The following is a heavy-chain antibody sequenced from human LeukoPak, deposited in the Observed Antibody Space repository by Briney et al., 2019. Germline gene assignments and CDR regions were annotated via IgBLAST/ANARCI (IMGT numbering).Heavy chain of an antibody. CDR3: ARLPIAAAGTSWFDP. V-gene: IGHV4-34*01. D-gene: IGHD6-13*01. J-gene: IGHJ5*02. Sequence: SETLSLTCAVYGGSFSGYYWSWIRQRPGKGLEWIGEINHSGSTNYNPSLKSRVTISVDTSKNQFSLKLSSVTAADTAVYYCARLPIAAAGTSWFDPWGQGTLVTVSS. CDR2: INHSGST. CDR1: GGSFSGYY.